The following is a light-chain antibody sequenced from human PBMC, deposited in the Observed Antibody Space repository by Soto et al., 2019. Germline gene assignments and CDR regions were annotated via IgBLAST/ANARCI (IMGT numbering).Light chain of an antibody. CDR2: GNS. V-gene: IGLV1-40*01. J-gene: IGLJ1*01. CDR3: QSYDSSLSGYV. CDR1: SSNIGAGYD. Sequence: QSVLTQPPSVSGAPGQRVTISCTGSSSNIGAGYDVHWYQQLPGTAPKLLIYGNSNRPSGVPDRFSGSKSGTSASLAITELQAEEEADYYCQSYDSSLSGYVFGTGTKVT.